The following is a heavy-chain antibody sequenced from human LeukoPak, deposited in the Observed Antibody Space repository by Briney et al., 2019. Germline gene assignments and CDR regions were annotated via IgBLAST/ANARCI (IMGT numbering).Heavy chain of an antibody. D-gene: IGHD2-2*01. Sequence: GGSLRLSCAASGFTVSNNYMSWIRQAPGKGLEWVSYISSSGSTIYYADSVKGRFTISRDNAKNSLYLQMNSLRAEDTAVYYCARGYCSSTSCYAPFDYWGQGTLVTVSS. J-gene: IGHJ4*02. CDR3: ARGYCSSTSCYAPFDY. CDR1: GFTVSNNY. CDR2: ISSSGSTI. V-gene: IGHV3-11*01.